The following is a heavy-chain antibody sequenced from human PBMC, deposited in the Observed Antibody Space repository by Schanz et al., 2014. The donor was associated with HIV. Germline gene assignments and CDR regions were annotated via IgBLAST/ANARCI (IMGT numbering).Heavy chain of an antibody. CDR3: ATTFSFGGSCHTGPFDH. D-gene: IGHD2-15*01. CDR2: ISFDGSNK. Sequence: QVQLVESGGGVVQPGRSLRLSCAASGFTFSRYAMHWVRQPPGKGLDWVAVISFDGSNKYYADSVKGRFTISRDNAKNSLFLHMNSLRAEDTALYYCATTFSFGGSCHTGPFDHWGRGTLVTVSS. J-gene: IGHJ4*02. V-gene: IGHV3-30-3*01. CDR1: GFTFSRYA.